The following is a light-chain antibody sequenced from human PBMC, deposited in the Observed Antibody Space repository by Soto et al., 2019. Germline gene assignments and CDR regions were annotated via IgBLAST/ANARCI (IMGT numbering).Light chain of an antibody. J-gene: IGKJ1*01. V-gene: IGKV1-39*01. Sequence: DIQMTQSPSSLSASVGDRVTITCRASPSISSYLNWYQQKPGKAPKLLIYAATSLQSGVPSRFSGSGSGTDFTLTISSLQPEDFATYYCQQSYSTPTFGQGTKVAIK. CDR2: AAT. CDR3: QQSYSTPT. CDR1: PSISSY.